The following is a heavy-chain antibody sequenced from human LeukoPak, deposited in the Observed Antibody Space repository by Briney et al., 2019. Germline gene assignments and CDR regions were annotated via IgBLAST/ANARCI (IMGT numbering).Heavy chain of an antibody. Sequence: ESGPTLVKPTRTLTLTCTFSGFSLTTSGMCVNWIRQPPGKALEWLARIDWDTDKYYSTSLKTRLTISKGTSKNQVVLTMTNMGPVDTASYFCARMGCGSYPNYFDYWGQGILVTVSS. CDR1: GFSLTTSGMC. CDR2: IDWDTDK. V-gene: IGHV2-70*11. D-gene: IGHD1-26*01. J-gene: IGHJ4*02. CDR3: ARMGCGSYPNYFDY.